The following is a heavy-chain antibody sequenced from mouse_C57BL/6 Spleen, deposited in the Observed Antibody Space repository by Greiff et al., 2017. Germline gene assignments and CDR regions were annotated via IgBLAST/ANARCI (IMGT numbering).Heavy chain of an antibody. Sequence: QVQLQQPGAELVKPGASVKLSCKASGYTFTSYWMQWVKQRPGQGLEWIGEIDPSDSYTNYNQKFKGKATLTVDTSSSTAYMQLSSLTSEDSAVYYSARGSSYLYYFDYWGQGTTLTVSS. D-gene: IGHD1-1*01. CDR2: IDPSDSYT. CDR3: ARGSSYLYYFDY. V-gene: IGHV1-50*01. CDR1: GYTFTSYW. J-gene: IGHJ2*01.